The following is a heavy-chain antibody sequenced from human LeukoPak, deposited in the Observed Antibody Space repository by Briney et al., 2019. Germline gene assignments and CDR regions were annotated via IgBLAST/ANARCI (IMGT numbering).Heavy chain of an antibody. CDR1: GFTFDDYA. D-gene: IGHD3-10*01. CDR3: ARDQVVRGGNHQY. J-gene: IGHJ4*02. Sequence: PGRSLRLSCAASGFTFDDYAMHWVRQAPGKGLEWVSGISWNSGSIGYADSVKGRFTISRDNAKNSLYLQMNSLRAEDTAVYYCARDQVVRGGNHQYWGQGTLVTVSS. CDR2: ISWNSGSI. V-gene: IGHV3-9*01.